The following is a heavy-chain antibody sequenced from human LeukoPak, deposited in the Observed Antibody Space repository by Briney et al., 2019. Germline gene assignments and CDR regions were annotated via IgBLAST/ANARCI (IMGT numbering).Heavy chain of an antibody. CDR3: ATYYCSTTSCYPYFFDY. J-gene: IGHJ4*02. D-gene: IGHD2-2*01. CDR2: INPDNGNT. CDR1: GYPFTRYG. V-gene: IGHV1-18*01. Sequence: ASVKVSCKASGYPFTRYGISWVRQAPGQGLERMGWINPDNGNTKYAQKFQGRVTMTTDTSTSTAHMELRSLRSDDTAVYYCATYYCSTTSCYPYFFDYWAREPWSPSHQ.